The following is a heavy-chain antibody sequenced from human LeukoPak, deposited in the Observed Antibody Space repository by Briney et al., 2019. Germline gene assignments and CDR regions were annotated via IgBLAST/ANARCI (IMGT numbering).Heavy chain of an antibody. D-gene: IGHD2-2*01. Sequence: PSETLSLTCTVSGGSISSYYWSWIRQPAGKGLEWIGRIYTSGSTNYNPSLKSRVTMSVDTSKNQFSLKLSSVTAADTAVYYCAGEAPYCSSTSCYVAYYYYGMDVWGQGTTVTVSS. V-gene: IGHV4-4*07. J-gene: IGHJ6*02. CDR3: AGEAPYCSSTSCYVAYYYYGMDV. CDR2: IYTSGST. CDR1: GGSISSYY.